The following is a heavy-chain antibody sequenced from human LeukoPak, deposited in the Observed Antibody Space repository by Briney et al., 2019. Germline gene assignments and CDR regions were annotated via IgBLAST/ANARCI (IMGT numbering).Heavy chain of an antibody. J-gene: IGHJ4*02. Sequence: SETLSLTCTVSGDSINSYYWNWIRQPPGKRLEWIGYIHYGENTNYNPSLKSRVTISLDTSRKFFSLNLSSVTAADTAVYYCARGYCSSTSCYIYYFHYWGQGTLVTVSS. V-gene: IGHV4-59*01. CDR2: IHYGENT. D-gene: IGHD2-2*02. CDR3: ARGYCSSTSCYIYYFHY. CDR1: GDSINSYY.